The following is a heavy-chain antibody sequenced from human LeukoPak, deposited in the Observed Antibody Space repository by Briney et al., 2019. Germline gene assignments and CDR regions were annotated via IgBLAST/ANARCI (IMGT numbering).Heavy chain of an antibody. V-gene: IGHV3-7*01. CDR3: ARAITTKSWYMDV. D-gene: IGHD4-11*01. Sequence: GSLRLSCAASGFTFSSYWMSWVRQAPGKGLEWVANIKQDGSEKYYVDSVKGRFTISRDNAKNSLYLQMNSLRAEDTAVYYSARAITTKSWYMDVWGKGTTVTVSS. J-gene: IGHJ6*03. CDR1: GFTFSSYW. CDR2: IKQDGSEK.